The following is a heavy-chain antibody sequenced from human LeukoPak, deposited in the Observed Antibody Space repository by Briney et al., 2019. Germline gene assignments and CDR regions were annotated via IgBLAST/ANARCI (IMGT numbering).Heavy chain of an antibody. D-gene: IGHD3-10*01. V-gene: IGHV3-33*01. CDR3: ARDRGNYYGSGSWWFDP. CDR1: GFTFSSYG. CDR2: IWYDGSNK. J-gene: IGHJ5*02. Sequence: GGSLRLSCAASGFTFSSYGMHWVRQAPGKGLEWVAVIWYDGSNKYYADSVKGRFTISRDNSKNTLYLQMNSLRAEDTAVYYCARDRGNYYGSGSWWFDPWGQGTLVTVSS.